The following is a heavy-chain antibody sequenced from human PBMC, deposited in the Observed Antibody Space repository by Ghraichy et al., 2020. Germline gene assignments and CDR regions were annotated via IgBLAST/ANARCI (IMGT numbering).Heavy chain of an antibody. J-gene: IGHJ4*02. CDR3: ARQRLLWFGAPSPPAGN. Sequence: SQTLSLTCTVSGGSISSSSYYWGWIRQPPGKGLEWIGSIFYSGDTYYNPSLKSRVTMSVDTSKNHFSLEVTSVTAADTAVYYCARQRLLWFGAPSPPAGNWGQGTLVTVSS. V-gene: IGHV4-39*01. CDR2: IFYSGDT. CDR1: GGSISSSSYY. D-gene: IGHD3-10*01.